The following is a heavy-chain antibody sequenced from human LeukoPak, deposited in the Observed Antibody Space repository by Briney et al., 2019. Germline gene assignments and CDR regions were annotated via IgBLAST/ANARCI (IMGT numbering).Heavy chain of an antibody. CDR2: ISSSSSSI. V-gene: IGHV3-21*01. Sequence: GWSLRLSCAASGSIYSSYLMNWVRQAAGRGLEWVSSISSSSSSIYYAGSVKGRFTISRDNAKNSLYMQMNSLRDEDTAVYYCARIPLQYFDWSSPSIWGQGTLVTVSS. D-gene: IGHD3-9*01. J-gene: IGHJ4*02. CDR3: ARIPLQYFDWSSPSI. CDR1: GSIYSSYL.